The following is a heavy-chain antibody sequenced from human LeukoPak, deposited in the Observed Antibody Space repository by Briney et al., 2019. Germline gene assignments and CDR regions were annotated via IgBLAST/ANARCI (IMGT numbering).Heavy chain of an antibody. Sequence: SETLSLTCTVSGYSISSGYYWGWIRQPPGKALEWIGSIYHSGSTYYNPSLKSRVTISVDTSKNQFSLKLSSVTAADTAVYYCARDVAYCGGDCYTNHPPLPFDYWGQGTLVTVSS. CDR3: ARDVAYCGGDCYTNHPPLPFDY. D-gene: IGHD2-21*02. CDR1: GYSISSGYY. CDR2: IYHSGST. J-gene: IGHJ4*02. V-gene: IGHV4-38-2*02.